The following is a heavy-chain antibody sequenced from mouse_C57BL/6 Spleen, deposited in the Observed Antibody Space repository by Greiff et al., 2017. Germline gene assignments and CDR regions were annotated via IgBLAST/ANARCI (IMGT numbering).Heavy chain of an antibody. CDR2: IFPGSGST. CDR3: ARYNGYQGYYFDY. V-gene: IGHV1-75*01. J-gene: IGHJ2*01. D-gene: IGHD2-3*01. CDR1: GYTFTDYY. Sequence: QVHVKQSGPELVKPGASVKISCKASGYTFTDYYINWVKQRPGQGLEWIGWIFPGSGSTYYNEKFKGKATLTVDKSSSTAYMLRSSLTSEDSAVYFCARYNGYQGYYFDYWGQGTTRTVSS.